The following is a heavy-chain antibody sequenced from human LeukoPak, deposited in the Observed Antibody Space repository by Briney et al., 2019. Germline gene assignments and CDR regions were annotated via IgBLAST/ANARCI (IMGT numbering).Heavy chain of an antibody. CDR2: ISAYNGNT. V-gene: IGHV1-18*01. Sequence: GASVKVSCKAPGYTFTNYGISWVRQAPGQGLEWMGWISAYNGNTNYAQKLQGRVTMTTDTSTSTAYMELRSLRSDDTAVYYCARDPCANGVCYFDFWGQGTLVTVSS. CDR1: GYTFTNYG. D-gene: IGHD2-8*01. CDR3: ARDPCANGVCYFDF. J-gene: IGHJ4*02.